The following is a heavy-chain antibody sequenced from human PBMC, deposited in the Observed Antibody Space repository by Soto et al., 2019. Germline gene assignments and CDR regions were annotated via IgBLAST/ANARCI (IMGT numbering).Heavy chain of an antibody. D-gene: IGHD3-10*01. V-gene: IGHV1-69*13. CDR2: IIPIFGTA. CDR1: GGTFSSYA. Sequence: GASVKVSCKASGGTFSSYAISWVRQAPGQGLEWMGGIIPIFGTANYAQKFQGRVTITADESTSTAYMELSSLRSEDTAVYYCASSPITMVRGVIIKNWFDPWGQGTLVTVSS. CDR3: ASSPITMVRGVIIKNWFDP. J-gene: IGHJ5*02.